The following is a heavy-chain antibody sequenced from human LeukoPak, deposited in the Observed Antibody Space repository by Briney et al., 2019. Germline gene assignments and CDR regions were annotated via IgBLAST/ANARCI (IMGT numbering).Heavy chain of an antibody. Sequence: PSQTLSLPCAISGDSVSSNSAACNWIRQSPSRGLEWLGRTYYRSKWYNDYAVSVKSRITINPDTSKNQFSLQLNSVTPEDTAVYYCARGITMIGGSDWFDPWGQGTLVTVSS. D-gene: IGHD3-22*01. CDR1: GDSVSSNSAA. V-gene: IGHV6-1*01. CDR3: ARGITMIGGSDWFDP. CDR2: TYYRSKWYN. J-gene: IGHJ5*02.